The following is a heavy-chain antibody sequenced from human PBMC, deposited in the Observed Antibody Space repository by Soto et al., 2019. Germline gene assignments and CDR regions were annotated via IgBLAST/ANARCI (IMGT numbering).Heavy chain of an antibody. D-gene: IGHD1-1*01. V-gene: IGHV4-31*03. Sequence: QVQLQESGPGLVKPSQTLSLTCTVSGGSISSGGYYWNWIRQHPGKGLEWIGYIYYSGSTYYTPSLKRRVTLSVDTSKNHFSLKLSSVTAADMAVYYHARHHGRNSRIDYWGQGNMVTVSS. CDR3: ARHHGRNSRIDY. CDR2: IYYSGST. J-gene: IGHJ4*02. CDR1: GGSISSGGYY.